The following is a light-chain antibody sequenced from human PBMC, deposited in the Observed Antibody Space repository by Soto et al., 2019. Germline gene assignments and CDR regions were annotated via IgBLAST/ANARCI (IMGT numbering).Light chain of an antibody. Sequence: QSVLTQPASVSGSPGQSITISCTGTSSDVGAYNYVSWYQQQSGKAPKLMIHEVSNRPSGVSNRFSGSKSDNTASLTISGLQAEDEADYYCSSYTTSRAYVFGIGTKLTVL. CDR2: EVS. CDR3: SSYTTSRAYV. V-gene: IGLV2-14*01. J-gene: IGLJ1*01. CDR1: SSDVGAYNY.